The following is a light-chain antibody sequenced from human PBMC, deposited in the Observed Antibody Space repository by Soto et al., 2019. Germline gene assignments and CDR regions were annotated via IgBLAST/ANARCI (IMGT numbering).Light chain of an antibody. Sequence: QSVLTQPPSVSGAPGQRVTIPCTGTSSKIGAGFDVHWYQHLPGTAPKLLIYGNNHRPSGVPDRFSGSKSGTSASLAITGLQAEDEADYSCQSFDTSLGRSVFGGGTKLTVL. CDR3: QSFDTSLGRSV. J-gene: IGLJ2*01. CDR2: GNN. V-gene: IGLV1-40*01. CDR1: SSKIGAGFD.